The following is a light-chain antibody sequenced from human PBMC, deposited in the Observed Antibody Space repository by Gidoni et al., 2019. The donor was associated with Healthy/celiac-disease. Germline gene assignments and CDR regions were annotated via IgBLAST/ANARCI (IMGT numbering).Light chain of an antibody. CDR3: AAWDDSLSDL. Sequence: QSVLTQPPSASGTPGQRVTISCSGSRSNIGSNYVYWYQQLPGTAPKLLIYRNNQRPSGVPDRFSGSKSGTSASLAISGLRSEDEADYYCAAWDDSLSDLFGGGTKLTVL. CDR2: RNN. V-gene: IGLV1-47*01. CDR1: RSNIGSNY. J-gene: IGLJ2*01.